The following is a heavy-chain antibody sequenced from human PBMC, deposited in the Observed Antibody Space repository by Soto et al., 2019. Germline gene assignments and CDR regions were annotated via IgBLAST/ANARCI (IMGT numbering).Heavy chain of an antibody. CDR2: IYYSGST. J-gene: IGHJ6*03. CDR3: ARVGVWFGELLNSYYYYYMDV. V-gene: IGHV4-59*01. D-gene: IGHD3-10*01. CDR1: GGSISSYY. Sequence: QVQLQESGPGLVKPSETLSLTCTVSGGSISSYYWSWIRQPPGKGLEWIGYIYYSGSTNYNPSLKSQVTISVDTSKNQFSLKLSSVTAADTAVYYCARVGVWFGELLNSYYYYYMDVWGKGTTVTVSS.